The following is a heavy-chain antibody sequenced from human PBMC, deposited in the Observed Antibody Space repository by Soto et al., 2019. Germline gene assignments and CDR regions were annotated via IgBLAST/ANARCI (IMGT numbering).Heavy chain of an antibody. D-gene: IGHD3-16*02. V-gene: IGHV3-23*01. Sequence: HPGGSLRLSCAASGFTFSSYAMSWVRQAPGKGLEWVSAISGSGGSTYYADSVKGRFTISRDNSKNTLYLQMNSLRAEDTAVYYCAKDTEYDFIWGSYRPEYYIDYWGQGTLVTVSS. CDR2: ISGSGGST. CDR3: AKDTEYDFIWGSYRPEYYIDY. J-gene: IGHJ4*02. CDR1: GFTFSSYA.